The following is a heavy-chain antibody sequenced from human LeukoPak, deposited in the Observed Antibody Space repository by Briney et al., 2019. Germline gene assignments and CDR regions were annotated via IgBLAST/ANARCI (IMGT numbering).Heavy chain of an antibody. CDR2: ISSRSSTI. V-gene: IGHV3-48*01. Sequence: PGGSLRLSCAASGFTFSNYTMNWVRQAPGKGLEWVSYISSRSSTIYYTDSVKGRFTISRDNAKNSLYLQMNRLRAEETAVDYCARGPGIAAAGTDYFDYWGQGTLVTVSS. CDR3: ARGPGIAAAGTDYFDY. D-gene: IGHD6-13*01. J-gene: IGHJ4*02. CDR1: GFTFSNYT.